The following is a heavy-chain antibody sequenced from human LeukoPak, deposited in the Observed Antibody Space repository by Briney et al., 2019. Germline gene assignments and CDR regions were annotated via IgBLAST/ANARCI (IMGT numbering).Heavy chain of an antibody. CDR2: MSPNSGDT. D-gene: IGHD7-27*01. J-gene: IGHJ4*02. CDR1: GSTFTSYD. Sequence: GASVKVSCKASGSTFTSYDFNWVRQATGQRPEWMGWMSPNSGDTGYAQKFQDRVTMTRNTSISTAYMELSSLRSDDTAVYYCARGPPNWGYDYWGPGTLVTVSS. CDR3: ARGPPNWGYDY. V-gene: IGHV1-8*01.